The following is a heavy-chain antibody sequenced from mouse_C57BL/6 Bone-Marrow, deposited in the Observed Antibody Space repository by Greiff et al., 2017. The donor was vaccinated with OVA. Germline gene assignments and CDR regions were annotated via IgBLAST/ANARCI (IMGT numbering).Heavy chain of an antibody. CDR1: GYTFTSYW. V-gene: IGHV1-64*01. J-gene: IGHJ4*01. CDR2: IHPNSGST. Sequence: VQLQQPGAELVKPGASVTLSCKASGYTFTSYWMHWVKQRPGQGLEWIGTIHPNSGSTNYHEKFKSKATLTVDKSSRTAYMQLSSLTSEGSAVYYYAIWSLGYAMDCWGQGTSVTVSS. D-gene: IGHD1-1*02. CDR3: AIWSLGYAMDC.